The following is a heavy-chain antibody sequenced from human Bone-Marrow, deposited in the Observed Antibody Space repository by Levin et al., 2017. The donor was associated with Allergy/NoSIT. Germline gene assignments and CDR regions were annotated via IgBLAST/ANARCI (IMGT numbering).Heavy chain of an antibody. CDR2: IYFSGST. V-gene: IGHV4-59*01. CDR1: GAPFTGFY. D-gene: IGHD6-19*01. J-gene: IGHJ4*02. Sequence: SQTLSLTCTVAGAPFTGFYWTWLRPSPGKGLEWIGHIYFSGSTDYHPSLGSRVTISSDSSKTQFSLKLTSVTAADTAVYYCARREAVPGTPYDYWGQGTLVTVAS. CDR3: ARREAVPGTPYDY.